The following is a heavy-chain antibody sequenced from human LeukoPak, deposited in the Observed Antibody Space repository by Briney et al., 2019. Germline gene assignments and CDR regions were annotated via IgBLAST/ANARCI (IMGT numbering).Heavy chain of an antibody. J-gene: IGHJ4*02. V-gene: IGHV3-30*18. Sequence: WGSLRLSCAASGFTFSSYGMHWVRQAPGKGLEWVAVISYDGSNKYYADSVKGRFTISRDNSKNTLYLQMNSLRAEDTAVYYCAKGRLNFDYWGQGTLVTVSS. CDR1: GFTFSSYG. CDR2: ISYDGSNK. D-gene: IGHD3-22*01. CDR3: AKGRLNFDY.